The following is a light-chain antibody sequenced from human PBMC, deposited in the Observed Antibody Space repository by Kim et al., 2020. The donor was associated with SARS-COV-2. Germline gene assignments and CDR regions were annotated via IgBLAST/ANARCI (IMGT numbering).Light chain of an antibody. CDR1: QSVRSD. CDR3: QQYDTWPPT. CDR2: GAS. Sequence: EVVMTQSPATLSVSPGERATLSCRASQSVRSDLAWYQQKPGQAPRLLIYGASSRAPGVPARFSGSGSGTECTLTISSLQSEDFAVYYCQQYDTWPPTFGQGTKVDIK. V-gene: IGKV3-15*01. J-gene: IGKJ1*01.